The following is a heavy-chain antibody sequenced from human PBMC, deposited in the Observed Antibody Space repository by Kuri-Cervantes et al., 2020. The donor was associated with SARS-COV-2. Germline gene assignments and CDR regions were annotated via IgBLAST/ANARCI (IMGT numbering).Heavy chain of an antibody. CDR2: IKQDGSEK. V-gene: IGHV3-7*03. CDR1: GFTFSSYW. Sequence: GGSLRLSCAASGFTFSSYWMSWVRQAPGKGLEWVANIKQDGSEKYYVDSVKGRFTISRDNAKNSLYLQMNSLRAEDTAVYYCATGPPYYDPSNWFDPWGQGTLVTVSS. D-gene: IGHD3-3*01. J-gene: IGHJ5*02. CDR3: ATGPPYYDPSNWFDP.